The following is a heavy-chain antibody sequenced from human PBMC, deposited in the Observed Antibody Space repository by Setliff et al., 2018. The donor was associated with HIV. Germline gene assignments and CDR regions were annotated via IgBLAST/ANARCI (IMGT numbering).Heavy chain of an antibody. V-gene: IGHV4-30-4*08. D-gene: IGHD7-27*01. CDR1: GGSISSGDYY. CDR2: IYYSGGT. CDR3: AKLTPFDY. J-gene: IGHJ4*02. Sequence: PSETLSLTCTVSGGSISSGDYYWSWIRQPPGKGLEWIGYIYYSGGTNYIPSLKSRVTISVDTSKNQFSLKLSSVSAADTAVYYCAKLTPFDYWGQGTLVTVSS.